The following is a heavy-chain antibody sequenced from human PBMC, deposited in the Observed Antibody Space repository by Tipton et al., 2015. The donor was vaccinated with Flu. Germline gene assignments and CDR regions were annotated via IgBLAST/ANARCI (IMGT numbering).Heavy chain of an antibody. CDR1: GFTFSSYW. CDR3: ARRDYYGSGSYAFDI. V-gene: IGHV3-74*01. Sequence: SLRLSCAASGFTFSSYWMHWVRQAPGKGLVWVSRINSDGSSTSYADSVKGRFTISRDNAKNTLYLQMNSLRAEDTAVYYCARRDYYGSGSYAFDIWGQGTMVTVSS. J-gene: IGHJ3*02. CDR2: INSDGSST. D-gene: IGHD3-10*01.